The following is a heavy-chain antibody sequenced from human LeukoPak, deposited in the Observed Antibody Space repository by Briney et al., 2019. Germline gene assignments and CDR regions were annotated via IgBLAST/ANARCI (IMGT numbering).Heavy chain of an antibody. CDR2: ISYDGSNK. CDR1: GFTFSSYA. D-gene: IGHD3-9*01. Sequence: PGRSLRLSCAASGFTFSSYAMHWVRQAPGKGLEWVAVISYDGSNKYYADSVKGRFTISRDNSKNTLYLQMNSLRDEDTAVYYCARGAFDILTGYYDYWGQGTLVTVSS. CDR3: ARGAFDILTGYYDY. J-gene: IGHJ4*02. V-gene: IGHV3-30-3*01.